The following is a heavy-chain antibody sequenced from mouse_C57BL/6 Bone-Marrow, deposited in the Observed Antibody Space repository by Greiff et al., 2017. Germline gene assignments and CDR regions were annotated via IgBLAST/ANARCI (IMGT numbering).Heavy chain of an antibody. CDR3: ARLPLLGLDY. CDR1: GYAFSSSW. D-gene: IGHD1-2*01. CDR2: IYPGDGDT. V-gene: IGHV1-82*01. J-gene: IGHJ2*01. Sequence: QVQLKESGPELVKPGASVTISCKASGYAFSSSWMNWVKQRPGKGLEWIGRIYPGDGDTNYNGKFKGKDTLTADKSSSTAYMQLSSLTSEDSAVYFCARLPLLGLDYWGQGTTLTVSS.